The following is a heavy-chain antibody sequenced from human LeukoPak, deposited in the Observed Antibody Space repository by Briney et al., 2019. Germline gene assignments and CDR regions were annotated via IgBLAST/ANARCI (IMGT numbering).Heavy chain of an antibody. J-gene: IGHJ4*02. CDR1: GRSFSGYY. V-gene: IGHV4-34*01. Sequence: PSETPSLTCAVYGRSFSGYYWSWIRQPPGKGLEWIGEINHRGSTNYNPSLKSRVTISVDTSKNQFSLKLSSVTAADTAVYYCARGYYEILTGYPRWGQGTLVTVSS. CDR3: ARGYYEILTGYPR. CDR2: INHRGST. D-gene: IGHD3-9*01.